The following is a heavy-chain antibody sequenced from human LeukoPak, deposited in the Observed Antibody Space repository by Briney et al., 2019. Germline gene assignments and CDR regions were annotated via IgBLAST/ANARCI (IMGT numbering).Heavy chain of an antibody. V-gene: IGHV3-53*01. CDR1: GFTVSSNY. D-gene: IGHD3-10*01. J-gene: IGHJ6*02. CDR2: IYSGGST. Sequence: GGSLRLSCAASGFTVSSNYMSWVRHAPGKGLEWVSVIYSGGSTYYADSVKGRFTISRDNSKNTLYLQMNSLRAEDTAVYYCARDQGITMVRGAINYYYYGMDVWGQGTTVTVSS. CDR3: ARDQGITMVRGAINYYYYGMDV.